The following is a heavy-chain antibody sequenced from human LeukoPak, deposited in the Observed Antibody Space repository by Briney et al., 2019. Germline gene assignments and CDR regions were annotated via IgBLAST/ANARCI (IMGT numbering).Heavy chain of an antibody. D-gene: IGHD3-3*01. J-gene: IGHJ5*02. V-gene: IGHV1-46*01. CDR3: ARGLSLTKWFDP. Sequence: GASVNVSCKASGYTFTSYYMHWVRQAPGQGLEWMGIINPSGGSTSYAQKFQGRVTMTRDTSISTAYMELSRLRSDDTAVYYCARGLSLTKWFDPWGQGTLVTVSS. CDR2: INPSGGST. CDR1: GYTFTSYY.